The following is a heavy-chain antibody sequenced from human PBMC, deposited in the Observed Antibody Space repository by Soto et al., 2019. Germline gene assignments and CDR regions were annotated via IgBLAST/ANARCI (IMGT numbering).Heavy chain of an antibody. J-gene: IGHJ6*02. CDR3: ARAAMVRGVIRYYYYGMDV. CDR2: IYYSGST. D-gene: IGHD3-10*01. Sequence: QPPGKGLEWIGYIYYSGSTYYNPSLKSRVTISVDTSKNQFSLKLSSVTAADTAVYYCARAAMVRGVIRYYYYGMDVWGQGTTVTVSS. V-gene: IGHV4-30-4*01.